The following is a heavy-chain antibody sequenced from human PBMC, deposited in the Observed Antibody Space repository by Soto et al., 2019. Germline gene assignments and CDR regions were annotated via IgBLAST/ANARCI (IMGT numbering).Heavy chain of an antibody. V-gene: IGHV1-69*12. CDR3: ARQGSNEYYYYGMDV. D-gene: IGHD3-10*01. CDR2: IIRIFGTP. J-gene: IGHJ6*02. Sequence: QVQLVQSGAEVKKPGSSVKVSCKASGGTFSSYAINWVRQAPGQGLEWMGGIIRIFGTPDYAQRFQGRVTITADESTSTADMELSSLRSEDIAVYYCARQGSNEYYYYGMDVWGQGTTVTVSS. CDR1: GGTFSSYA.